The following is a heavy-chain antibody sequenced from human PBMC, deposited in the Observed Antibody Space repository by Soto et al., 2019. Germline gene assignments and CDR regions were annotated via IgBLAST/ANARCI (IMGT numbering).Heavy chain of an antibody. CDR3: ARVEQLVLAFDI. Sequence: SETLSLTCTVSGGSISSSSYYWGWIRQPPGKGLEWIGSIYYSGSTYYNPSLKSRVTISVDTAKNQFSLKLSSVTAADPAVYYCARVEQLVLAFDIWGQGTMVTVSS. CDR2: IYYSGST. J-gene: IGHJ3*02. CDR1: GGSISSSSYY. V-gene: IGHV4-39*01. D-gene: IGHD6-6*01.